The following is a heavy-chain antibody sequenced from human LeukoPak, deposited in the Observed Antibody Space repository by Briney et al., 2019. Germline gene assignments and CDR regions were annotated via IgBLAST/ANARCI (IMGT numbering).Heavy chain of an antibody. D-gene: IGHD5-12*01. CDR2: INHSGST. J-gene: IGHJ4*02. CDR3: ARVRDGYNSEFDY. Sequence: PSETLSLTCAVYGGSFSGYYWSWIRQPPGKGLEWIGEINHSGSTNYNPSLKSRVTISVDTSKNQFSLKLSSVTAADTAVYYCARVRDGYNSEFDYWGQGTLVTVSS. V-gene: IGHV4-34*01. CDR1: GGSFSGYY.